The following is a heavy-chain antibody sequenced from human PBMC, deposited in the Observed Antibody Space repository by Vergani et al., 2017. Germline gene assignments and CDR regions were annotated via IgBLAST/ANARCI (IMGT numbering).Heavy chain of an antibody. CDR1: GGSIRSYY. Sequence: QVLLQASGPGMVKPSETLSLTCTVSGGSIRSYYWSWIRQPPGQGLEWIGFAHYTENTIYNPPLKSRGTISLATSENQYSLRLTSVAAADTAVYYCAGDSHSWQRADYWGQGTLVTVSS. J-gene: IGHJ4*02. V-gene: IGHV4-59*01. CDR2: AHYTENT. D-gene: IGHD6-13*01. CDR3: AGDSHSWQRADY.